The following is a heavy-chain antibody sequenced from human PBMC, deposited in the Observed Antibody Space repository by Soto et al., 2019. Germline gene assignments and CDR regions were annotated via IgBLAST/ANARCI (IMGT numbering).Heavy chain of an antibody. CDR2: INGGNGNT. D-gene: IGHD1-1*01. V-gene: IGHV1-3*01. Sequence: ASVKVSCKASGYSFSTHSMHWVRQAPGQGLEWMGWINGGNGNTKYSQKFRDRVTITRGASASTGYMELSSLRSEDTAVYYCARGKGMEENYYYYGMDVWGQGTTVTAP. CDR3: ARGKGMEENYYYYGMDV. J-gene: IGHJ6*02. CDR1: GYSFSTHS.